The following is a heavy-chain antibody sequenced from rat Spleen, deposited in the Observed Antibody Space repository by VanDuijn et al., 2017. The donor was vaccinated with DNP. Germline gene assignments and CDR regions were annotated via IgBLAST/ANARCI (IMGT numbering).Heavy chain of an antibody. V-gene: IGHV5-31*01. CDR1: GFTFNNYW. CDR3: RTGSDY. J-gene: IGHJ2*01. D-gene: IGHD5-1*01. Sequence: EVQLVESGGGLVQPGRSLKLSCVASGFTFNNYWMTWIRQAPGKGLEWVASITNTGDTTYYLDSVKGRFTISRDNAKSTLYLQMNSLRSEDTATYYCRTGSDYWGQGVMVTVSS. CDR2: ITNTGDTT.